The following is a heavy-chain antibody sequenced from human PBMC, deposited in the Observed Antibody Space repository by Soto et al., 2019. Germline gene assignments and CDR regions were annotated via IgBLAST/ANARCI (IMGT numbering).Heavy chain of an antibody. J-gene: IGHJ5*02. D-gene: IGHD6-19*01. CDR1: GFTFSSYG. CDR3: AKDHPIAVAGGVDP. V-gene: IGHV3-30*18. Sequence: PGGSLRLSCAASGFTFSSYGMHWVRQAPGKGLEWVAVISYDGSNKYYADSVKGRFTISRDNSKNTLYLQMNSLRAEDTAVYYCAKDHPIAVAGGVDPWGQGTLVTVSS. CDR2: ISYDGSNK.